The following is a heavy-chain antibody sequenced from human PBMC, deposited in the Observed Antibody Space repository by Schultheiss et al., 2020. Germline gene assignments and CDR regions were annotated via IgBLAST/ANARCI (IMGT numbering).Heavy chain of an antibody. CDR3: ARDSGYDLYYYYYGMDV. CDR1: GGSISSSSYY. CDR2: IYYSGST. Sequence: SETLSLTCTVSGGSISSSSYYWGWIRQPPGKGLEWIGSIYYSGSTYYNPSLKSRVTISVDTSKNQFSLKLSSVTAADTAVYYCARDSGYDLYYYYYGMDVWGQGTTV. V-gene: IGHV4-39*01. J-gene: IGHJ6*02. D-gene: IGHD5-12*01.